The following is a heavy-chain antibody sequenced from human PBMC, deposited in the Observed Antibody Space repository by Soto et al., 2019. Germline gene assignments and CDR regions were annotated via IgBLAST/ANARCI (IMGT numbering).Heavy chain of an antibody. CDR3: ARYYDFWSGYYYYYYMDV. CDR2: MNPNSGNT. Sequence: ASVKVSCKASGYTFTTYEINWVRQATGQGLEWMGWMNPNSGNTGYAQKLQGRITMTRNTSISTAYMELSSLRSEDTAVYYCARYYDFWSGYYYYYYMDVWGKGTTVTVSS. J-gene: IGHJ6*03. V-gene: IGHV1-8*01. D-gene: IGHD3-3*01. CDR1: GYTFTTYE.